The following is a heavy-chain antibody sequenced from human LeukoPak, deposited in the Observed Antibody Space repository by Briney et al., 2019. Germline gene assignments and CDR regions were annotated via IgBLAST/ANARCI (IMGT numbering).Heavy chain of an antibody. CDR3: ARDLGYYDSSGYPSYSDAFDI. Sequence: GGSLRLSCAASGFTVSNNYMSWVRQAPGKGLEWVSLIYSGGSTYYADSVKGRFTISRDNSKNTLYLQMNGLRAEDTAVYYCARDLGYYDSSGYPSYSDAFDIWGQGTMVTVSS. D-gene: IGHD3-22*01. CDR1: GFTVSNNY. J-gene: IGHJ3*02. V-gene: IGHV3-53*01. CDR2: IYSGGST.